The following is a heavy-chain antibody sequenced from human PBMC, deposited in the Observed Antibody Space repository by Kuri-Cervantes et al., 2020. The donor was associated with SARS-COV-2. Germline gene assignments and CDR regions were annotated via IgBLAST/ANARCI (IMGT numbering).Heavy chain of an antibody. Sequence: SVKVSCKASGYTFTSYGISWVRQAPGQGLEWMGGIIPIFGTANYAQKFQDRVTITAEESTNTAYMELRSLRSEDTAVYYCARVPYYDSFGYFDYWGQGTLVTVSS. J-gene: IGHJ4*02. D-gene: IGHD3-3*01. CDR2: IIPIFGTA. CDR3: ARVPYYDSFGYFDY. CDR1: GYTFTSYG. V-gene: IGHV1-69*13.